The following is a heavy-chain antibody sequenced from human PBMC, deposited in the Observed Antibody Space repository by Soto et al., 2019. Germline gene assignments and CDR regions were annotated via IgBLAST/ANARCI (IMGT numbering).Heavy chain of an antibody. J-gene: IGHJ6*02. CDR3: AKDRYALVRGRPYYYGMDV. V-gene: IGHV3-23*01. CDR1: GFTFSSYA. D-gene: IGHD3-10*01. CDR2: ISGSGGST. Sequence: EVQLLESGGGLVQPGGSLRLSCAASGFTFSSYAMSWVRQAPGKGLEWVSAISGSGGSTYYADSVKGRFTISRDNSKNTVYSQMNSLRAEDTAVYYCAKDRYALVRGRPYYYGMDVWGQGTTVTVSS.